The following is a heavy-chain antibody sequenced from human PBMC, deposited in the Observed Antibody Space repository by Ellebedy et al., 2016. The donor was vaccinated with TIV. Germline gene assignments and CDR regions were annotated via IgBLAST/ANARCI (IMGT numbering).Heavy chain of an antibody. CDR3: ARGDCSSTSCYSSLENYYGMDV. V-gene: IGHV3-23*01. D-gene: IGHD2-2*01. CDR1: GFTFSSYA. J-gene: IGHJ6*02. Sequence: GESLKISXAASGFTFSSYAMSWVRQAPGKGLEWVSSISAGGGSTYYADSVKGRFTISRDNAKNSLYLQMNSLRVEDTAVYYCARGDCSSTSCYSSLENYYGMDVWGQGTTVTVSS. CDR2: ISAGGGST.